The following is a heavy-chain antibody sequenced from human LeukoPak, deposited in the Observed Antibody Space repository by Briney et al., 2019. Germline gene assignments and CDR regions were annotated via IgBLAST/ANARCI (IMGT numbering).Heavy chain of an antibody. D-gene: IGHD4-17*01. CDR2: IYYSGST. V-gene: IGHV4-59*01. CDR1: GGSISSYY. J-gene: IGHJ4*02. CDR3: ARSSNYGDPGNFDY. Sequence: PSETLSLTCTVSGGSISSYYWSWIRQPPGKGLEWIGYIYYSGSTNYNPSLKSRVTISVDTSKNQFSLKLSSVTAADTAVYYCARSSNYGDPGNFDYWGQGTLVTVSS.